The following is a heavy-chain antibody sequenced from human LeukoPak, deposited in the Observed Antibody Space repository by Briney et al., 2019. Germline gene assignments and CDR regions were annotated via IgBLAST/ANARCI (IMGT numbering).Heavy chain of an antibody. CDR3: ARHRGSGYDTDH. CDR1: GGSISSYY. CDR2: IYYSGST. J-gene: IGHJ5*02. V-gene: IGHV4-59*08. Sequence: PSETLSLTCTVSGGSISSYYWSWIRQPPGKGLEWIGYIYYSGSTNYNPSLKSRVTISVDTSKNQFSLKLSSVTAADTAVYYCARHRGSGYDTDHWGQGMLVTVSS. D-gene: IGHD5-12*01.